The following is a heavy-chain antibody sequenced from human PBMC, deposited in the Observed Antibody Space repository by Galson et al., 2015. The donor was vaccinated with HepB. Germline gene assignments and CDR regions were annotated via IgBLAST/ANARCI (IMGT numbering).Heavy chain of an antibody. V-gene: IGHV1-69*13. D-gene: IGHD1-26*01. CDR1: GGTFSSYA. CDR3: ASTSGGIVGATGHLQKYYYYGMDV. J-gene: IGHJ6*02. CDR2: IIPIFGTA. Sequence: SVTVSCKASGGTFSSYAISWVRQAPGQGLEWMGGIIPIFGTANYAQKFQGRVTITADESTSTAYMELSSLRSEDTAVYYCASTSGGIVGATGHLQKYYYYGMDVWGQGTTVTVSS.